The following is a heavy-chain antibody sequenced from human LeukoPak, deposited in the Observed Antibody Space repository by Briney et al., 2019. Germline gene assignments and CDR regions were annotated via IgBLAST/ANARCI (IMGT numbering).Heavy chain of an antibody. D-gene: IGHD1-26*01. CDR3: ARETGATKAADY. CDR2: IIPIFGTA. Sequence: SVKVSCTASGGTFSSYAISWVRQAPGQGLEWMGGIIPIFGTANYAQKFQGRVTITADESTSTAYMELSSLRSEDTPVYYCARETGATKAADYWGQGTLVTVSS. J-gene: IGHJ4*02. CDR1: GGTFSSYA. V-gene: IGHV1-69*13.